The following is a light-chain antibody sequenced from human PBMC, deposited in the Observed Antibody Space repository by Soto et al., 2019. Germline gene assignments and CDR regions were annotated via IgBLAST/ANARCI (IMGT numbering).Light chain of an antibody. CDR1: QSVSSSY. Sequence: EIVLTQSPGTLSLSPGERATLSCRASQSVSSSYLAWYQQKPGQAPRLLIYGASSRATGIPDRFSGSGSGTDFTLTISRLDREDFAVYCCQQYGSSRWTCGQGTKVEIK. J-gene: IGKJ1*01. CDR3: QQYGSSRWT. V-gene: IGKV3-20*01. CDR2: GAS.